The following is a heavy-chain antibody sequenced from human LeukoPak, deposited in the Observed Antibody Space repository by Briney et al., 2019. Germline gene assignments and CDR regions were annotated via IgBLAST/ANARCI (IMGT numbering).Heavy chain of an antibody. D-gene: IGHD3-22*01. Sequence: ASVKVSCTASGYTFTSYYMHWVRQAPGQGLEWMGIINPSGGSTSYAQKFQGRVTMTRDTSTSTVYMELSSLRSEDTAVYYCAREPYNYYDSSGYSRGFDYWGQGTLVTVSS. V-gene: IGHV1-46*01. CDR3: AREPYNYYDSSGYSRGFDY. J-gene: IGHJ4*02. CDR2: INPSGGST. CDR1: GYTFTSYY.